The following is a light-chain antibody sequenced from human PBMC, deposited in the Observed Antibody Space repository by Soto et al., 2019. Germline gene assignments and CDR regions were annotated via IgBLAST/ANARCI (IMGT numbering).Light chain of an antibody. CDR2: SNT. CDR1: SSNIGAGYD. J-gene: IGLJ1*01. Sequence: QSVLTQPPSLSGAPGQRVTISCTGSSSNIGAGYDVHWYQQLPGTAPKLLIYSNTNRPSGVPDRFSGSKSGTSASLAITGLQVEDEADYYCQSYDNSLSGSRVFGTGTKLTVL. CDR3: QSYDNSLSGSRV. V-gene: IGLV1-40*01.